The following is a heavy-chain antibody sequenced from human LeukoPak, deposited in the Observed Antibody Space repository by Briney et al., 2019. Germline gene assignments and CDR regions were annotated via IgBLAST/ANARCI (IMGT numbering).Heavy chain of an antibody. J-gene: IGHJ4*02. CDR1: GFTFSYYS. CDR2: ISGSGGST. V-gene: IGHV3-23*01. Sequence: GGSLRLSCAASGFTFSYYSMNWVRQAPGKGLEWVSAISGSGGSTYYADSVKGRFTISRDNSKNTLYLQMNSLRAEDTAVYYCAKADSYYFDYWGQGTLVTVSS. CDR3: AKADSYYFDY.